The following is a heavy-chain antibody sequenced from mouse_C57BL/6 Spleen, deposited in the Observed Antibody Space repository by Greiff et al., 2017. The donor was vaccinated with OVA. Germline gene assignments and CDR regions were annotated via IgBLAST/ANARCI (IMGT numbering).Heavy chain of an antibody. D-gene: IGHD2-12*01. V-gene: IGHV1-81*01. CDR1: GYTFTSYG. CDR3: ARYDEEVDY. CDR2: IYPRSGNT. J-gene: IGHJ2*01. Sequence: VQVVESGAELVRPGASVKLSCKASGYTFTSYGISWVKQRTGQGLEWIGEIYPRSGNTNYNEKFKGKATLTADKSSNNAYMELRSLTSEDSAFDSVARYDEEVDYWGQGTTLTVSA.